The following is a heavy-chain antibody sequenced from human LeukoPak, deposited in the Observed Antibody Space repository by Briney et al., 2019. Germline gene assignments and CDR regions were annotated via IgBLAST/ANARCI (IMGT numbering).Heavy chain of an antibody. CDR1: GFTVSSNY. CDR2: IYSGGST. V-gene: IGHV3-66*01. D-gene: IGHD3-10*01. Sequence: QAGGSLRLSCAASGFTVSSNYMSWVRQAPGKGLEWVSVIYSGGSTYYADSVKGRFTISRDNPQNTLYLQMDSLRAEDTAVYYCARVRGVIYYYYYMDVWGKGTTVTVSS. CDR3: ARVRGVIYYYYYMDV. J-gene: IGHJ6*03.